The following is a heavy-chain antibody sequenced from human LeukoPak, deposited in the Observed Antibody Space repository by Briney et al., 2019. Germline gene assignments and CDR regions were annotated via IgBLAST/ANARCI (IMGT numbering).Heavy chain of an antibody. V-gene: IGHV3-23*01. Sequence: HPGGSLRLSCAASGFTFSSYAMSWVRQARGKGLEWVSAISGSGGSTYYADSVKGRFTISRDNSKNTLYLQMNSLRAEDTAVYYCAKGRYSSSWDPYYWGQGTLVTVSS. CDR2: ISGSGGST. J-gene: IGHJ4*02. D-gene: IGHD6-13*01. CDR3: AKGRYSSSWDPYY. CDR1: GFTFSSYA.